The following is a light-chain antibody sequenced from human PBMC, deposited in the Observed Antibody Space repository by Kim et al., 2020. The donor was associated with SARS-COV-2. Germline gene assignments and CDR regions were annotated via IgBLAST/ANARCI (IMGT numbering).Light chain of an antibody. V-gene: IGKV3-15*01. J-gene: IGKJ4*01. CDR2: GAS. Sequence: EIVITQSPATLSVSPGERATLSCRASQSVKSYLAWYQQRPGQAPRLLIFGASRRATDIPARFSGRGSGTEFTLTISSLQSEDVAVYYCQQYDSWPSLTFGGGTKLEI. CDR1: QSVKSY. CDR3: QQYDSWPSLT.